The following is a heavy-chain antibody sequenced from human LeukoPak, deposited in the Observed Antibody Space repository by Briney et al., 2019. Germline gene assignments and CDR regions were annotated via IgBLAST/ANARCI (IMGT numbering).Heavy chain of an antibody. J-gene: IGHJ4*02. CDR3: VKDQVLRGSGSYGDY. Sequence: PGGSLRLSCSPSGFALTSYAMYSVPRAPGKGLEYVSAISRAGGTQYPAASVKGRITISRDNSKKPLYLQMSSLRPEDTAVYYCVKDQVLRGSGSYGDYWGQGTLVTVSS. CDR2: ISRAGGTQ. D-gene: IGHD3-10*02. V-gene: IGHV3-64D*09. CDR1: GFALTSYA.